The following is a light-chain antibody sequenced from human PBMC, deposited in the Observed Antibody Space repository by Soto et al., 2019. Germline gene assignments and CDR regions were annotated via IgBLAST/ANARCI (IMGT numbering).Light chain of an antibody. Sequence: QSVLTQPASVSGSPGQSITISCTGTSSDVGGYNDVSWYQQHPGKAPKLMIYDVSNRPSGVSNRFSGSKSGNTAYLTISGLQAEDEADYYRNSYTSSSTWVFGGGTKLTVL. CDR1: SSDVGGYND. V-gene: IGLV2-14*01. CDR2: DVS. CDR3: NSYTSSSTWV. J-gene: IGLJ3*02.